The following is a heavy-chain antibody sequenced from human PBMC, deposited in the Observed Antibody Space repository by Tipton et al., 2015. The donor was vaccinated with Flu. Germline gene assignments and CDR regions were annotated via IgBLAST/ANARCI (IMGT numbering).Heavy chain of an antibody. J-gene: IGHJ2*01. V-gene: IGHV4-4*07. CDR3: ARSGSYHHYYFDL. CDR2: IYPSGNT. Sequence: TLSLTCTVSGGSLSSYFWSWIRQPAGKGLEWIGRIYPSGNTNYNPSLQSRVTMSVDTSRNQFSLSPTSVTAADAAIYYCARSGSYHHYYFDLWGRGTLVSVSS. D-gene: IGHD1-26*01. CDR1: GGSLSSYF.